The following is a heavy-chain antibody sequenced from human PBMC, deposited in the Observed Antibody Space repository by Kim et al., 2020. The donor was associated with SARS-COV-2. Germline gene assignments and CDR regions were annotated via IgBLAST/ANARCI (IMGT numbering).Heavy chain of an antibody. CDR3: AKDLRDQWWWAFDI. J-gene: IGHJ3*02. D-gene: IGHD2-15*01. CDR1: GFTFDDYA. Sequence: GGSLRLSCAASGFTFDDYAMHWVRQAPGKGLEWVSGISWNSGSIGYADSVEGRFTISRDNAKNSLYLQMNSLRAEDTALYYCAKDLRDQWWWAFDIWGQGTMVTVSS. CDR2: ISWNSGSI. V-gene: IGHV3-9*01.